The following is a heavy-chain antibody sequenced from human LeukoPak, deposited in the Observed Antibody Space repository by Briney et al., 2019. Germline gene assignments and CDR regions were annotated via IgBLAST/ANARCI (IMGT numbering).Heavy chain of an antibody. J-gene: IGHJ4*02. CDR2: LSGSGGST. D-gene: IGHD6-6*01. Sequence: GGSLRLSCAASGFTFSSYAMSWVRQAPGQGLEWVSALSGSGGSTYYADSVRGRFTISRDNSKNTLYLQMNSLRAEDTAVYYCATALEYSSSSLPPWGQGTLVTVSS. V-gene: IGHV3-23*01. CDR3: ATALEYSSSSLPP. CDR1: GFTFSSYA.